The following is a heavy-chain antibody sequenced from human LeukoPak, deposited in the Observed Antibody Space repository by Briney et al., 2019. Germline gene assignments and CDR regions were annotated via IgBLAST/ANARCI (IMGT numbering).Heavy chain of an antibody. CDR3: ARDQVDRIWYFDY. J-gene: IGHJ4*02. Sequence: GGSLRLSCAASGFTFSSYSMNWVRQAPGKGLEWVSSISSNSIYVFYADSMKGRFTISRDNAKNSLSLQMNSLRAEDTAVYYCARDQVDRIWYFDYWSQGTLVTVSS. V-gene: IGHV3-21*01. CDR1: GFTFSSYS. D-gene: IGHD1-14*01. CDR2: ISSNSIYV.